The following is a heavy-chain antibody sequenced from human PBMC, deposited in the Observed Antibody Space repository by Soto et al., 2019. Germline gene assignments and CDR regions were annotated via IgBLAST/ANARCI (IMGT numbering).Heavy chain of an antibody. Sequence: ETLSLTCTVSGASISSSYWSWIRQSPGKGLERIGYVYHTGSTNYNPSLKSRVTISLDTSKSQFSLNLTSLTTADTAVYFCARGGNRYSNVASGVGGFDYWGQGSLVTVSS. CDR1: GASISSSY. V-gene: IGHV4-59*01. CDR2: VYHTGST. CDR3: ARGGNRYSNVASGVGGFDY. J-gene: IGHJ4*02. D-gene: IGHD5-12*01.